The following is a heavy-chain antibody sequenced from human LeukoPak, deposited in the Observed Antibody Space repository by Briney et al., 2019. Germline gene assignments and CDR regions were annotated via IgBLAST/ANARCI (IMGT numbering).Heavy chain of an antibody. CDR3: VKTNQYYYASGSYWDY. Sequence: GSLRLSCSASGFTFSSYAMYWVRQAPGKGLEYVSGINSNGGSTYYADSVKGRFTISRDNSKNTLYLQMSSLRAEDTAVYYCVKTNQYYYASGSYWDYWGQGSLVTVSS. CDR2: INSNGGST. D-gene: IGHD3-10*01. CDR1: GFTFSSYA. V-gene: IGHV3-64D*09. J-gene: IGHJ4*02.